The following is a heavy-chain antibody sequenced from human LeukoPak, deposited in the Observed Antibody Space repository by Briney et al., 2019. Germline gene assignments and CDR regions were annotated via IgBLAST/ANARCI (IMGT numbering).Heavy chain of an antibody. CDR1: GGSISSYY. CDR3: ARIYYYGSGSYSDYYYYMDV. Sequence: SETLSLTCTVSGGSISSYYWSWIRQPAGKGLEWIGRIYTSGSTNYNPSLKSRVTMSVDTSKNQFSLKLSSVTAADTAVYYCARIYYYGSGSYSDYYYYMDVWGKGTTVTISS. V-gene: IGHV4-4*07. CDR2: IYTSGST. J-gene: IGHJ6*03. D-gene: IGHD3-10*01.